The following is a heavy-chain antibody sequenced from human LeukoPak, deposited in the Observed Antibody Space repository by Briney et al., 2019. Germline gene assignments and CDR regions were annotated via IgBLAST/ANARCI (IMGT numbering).Heavy chain of an antibody. CDR1: GGSISSGNYY. CDR3: ASLGGNTDY. D-gene: IGHD4-23*01. CDR2: IYSSGST. J-gene: IGHJ4*02. Sequence: SQTLSLTCTVSGGSISSGNYYWSWIRQPAGKGLEWIGRIYSSGSTNYNPSLKSRVTISVDTSKNQFSLKLSSVTAADTAVYYCASLGGNTDYWGQGTLVTVTS. V-gene: IGHV4-61*02.